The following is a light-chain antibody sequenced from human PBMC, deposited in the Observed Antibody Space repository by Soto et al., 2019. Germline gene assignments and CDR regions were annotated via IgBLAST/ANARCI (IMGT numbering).Light chain of an antibody. CDR3: QSYDSSLSVV. Sequence: QSVLTQPPSVSGAPGQRVTISCTGSSSNIGAGYDVHWYQQLPGTAPKLLIYSKTKRPSGVPDRLSGSTSGTSASLAITGLQAEDEADYYCQSYDSSLSVVFGGGPKVPVL. CDR1: SSNIGAGYD. CDR2: SKT. J-gene: IGLJ2*01. V-gene: IGLV1-40*01.